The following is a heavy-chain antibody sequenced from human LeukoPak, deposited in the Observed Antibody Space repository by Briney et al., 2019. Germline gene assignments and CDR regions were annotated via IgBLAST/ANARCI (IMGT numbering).Heavy chain of an antibody. J-gene: IGHJ4*02. CDR3: ARWGGAVAGTIFDY. D-gene: IGHD6-19*01. CDR1: GYSISSGYY. V-gene: IGHV4-38-2*02. Sequence: PSETLSLTCTVSGYSISSGYYWGWIRQPPGKGLEWIGNIYNSGSTYYNPSLKSRVTISVDTSKNQFSLKLSSVTAADTAVYYCARWGGAVAGTIFDYWGQGTLVTVSS. CDR2: IYNSGST.